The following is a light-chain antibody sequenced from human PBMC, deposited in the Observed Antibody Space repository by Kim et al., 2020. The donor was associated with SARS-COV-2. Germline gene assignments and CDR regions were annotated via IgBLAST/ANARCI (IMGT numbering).Light chain of an antibody. J-gene: IGKJ1*01. V-gene: IGKV1-27*01. CDR3: RKCDSAPWT. CDR1: QDISNY. CDR2: AAS. Sequence: DIQMTQSPSSLSASVGDRVTITCRASQDISNYLAWFQLKPGKAPKLLIYAASALQPGVPSRFSGSGSGTDFTLTVTSLQPEDVATYCCRKCDSAPWTFGQGTKVDIK.